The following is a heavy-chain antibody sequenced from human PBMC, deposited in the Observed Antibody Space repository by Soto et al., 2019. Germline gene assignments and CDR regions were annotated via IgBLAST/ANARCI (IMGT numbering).Heavy chain of an antibody. V-gene: IGHV3-33*01. J-gene: IGHJ4*02. CDR1: GFTFSSYG. CDR2: IWYDGSNK. Sequence: GGSLRLSCAASGFTFSSYGMHWVRQAPGKGLEWVAVIWYDGSNKYYADSVKGRFTISRDNSKNTLYLQMNSLRAEDTAVYYCARDSKRYCSGGSCYSFDYWGQGTLVTVSS. D-gene: IGHD2-15*01. CDR3: ARDSKRYCSGGSCYSFDY.